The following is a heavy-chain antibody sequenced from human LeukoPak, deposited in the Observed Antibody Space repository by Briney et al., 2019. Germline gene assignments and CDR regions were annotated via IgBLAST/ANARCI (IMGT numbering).Heavy chain of an antibody. CDR2: IKEDGSEK. V-gene: IGHV3-7*03. CDR1: GGSFSGYY. Sequence: PSETLSLTCAVYGGSFSGYYWSWIRQPPGKGLEWVANIKEDGSEKYYVDSVKGRFTISRDSAKNSLYLQMNSLRVEDTAVYYCARDHNYGSDYWGQGTLVTVSS. CDR3: ARDHNYGSDY. D-gene: IGHD5-18*01. J-gene: IGHJ4*02.